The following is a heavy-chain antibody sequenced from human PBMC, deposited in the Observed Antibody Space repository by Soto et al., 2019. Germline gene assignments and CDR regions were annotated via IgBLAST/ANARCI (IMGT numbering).Heavy chain of an antibody. CDR3: AREGHDSSGWYSHRVTDYYGMDV. CDR1: GYTFTSYY. D-gene: IGHD6-19*01. J-gene: IGHJ6*02. Sequence: ASVKVSCKASGYTFTSYYMHWVQQAPGQELEWMGIINPSGGSTSYAQKFQGRVTMTRDTSTSTVYMELSSLRSEDTAVYYCAREGHDSSGWYSHRVTDYYGMDVWGQGTTVTVSS. CDR2: INPSGGST. V-gene: IGHV1-46*01.